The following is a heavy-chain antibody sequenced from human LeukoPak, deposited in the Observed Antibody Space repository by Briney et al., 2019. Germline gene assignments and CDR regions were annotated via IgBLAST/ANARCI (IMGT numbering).Heavy chain of an antibody. J-gene: IGHJ6*03. CDR2: FDPEDGET. CDR3: ATSITMVRGVIYYYYYMDV. V-gene: IGHV1-24*01. D-gene: IGHD3-10*01. Sequence: ASVKVSCKVSGYTLTELSMHWVRQAPGKGLEWMGGFDPEDGETIYAQKLQGRVTMTEDTSTDTAYMELSSLRSEDTAVYYCATSITMVRGVIYYYYYMDVWGKGTTVTVSS. CDR1: GYTLTELS.